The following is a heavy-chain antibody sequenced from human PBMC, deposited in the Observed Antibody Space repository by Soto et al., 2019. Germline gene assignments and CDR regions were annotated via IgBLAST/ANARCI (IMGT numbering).Heavy chain of an antibody. Sequence: QVQLVQSGAEVKKPGASVKVSCKASGYTFTSYGISWVRQAPGQGLEWMGWISAYNGNTNYAQKLQGRVTMTTDTYTSKANMELRSLRSDDTAVYYCARSRRTGTTLLQFDPWGQGTLVTVS. D-gene: IGHD1-1*01. J-gene: IGHJ5*02. CDR1: GYTFTSYG. CDR2: ISAYNGNT. V-gene: IGHV1-18*01. CDR3: ARSRRTGTTLLQFDP.